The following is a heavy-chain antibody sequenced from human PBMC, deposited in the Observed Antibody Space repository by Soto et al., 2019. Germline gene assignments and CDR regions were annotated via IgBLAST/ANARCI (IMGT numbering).Heavy chain of an antibody. CDR1: GGTFSSYA. J-gene: IGHJ5*02. CDR2: IIPIFGTA. D-gene: IGHD2-15*01. CDR3: ASLGYCSGGSCYSGWFDP. V-gene: IGHV1-69*13. Sequence: SVKVSCKASGGTFSSYAISWVRQAPGQGLEWMGGIIPIFGTANYAQKFQGRVTITADESTSTAYMELSSLRSEDTAVYYCASLGYCSGGSCYSGWFDPWGQG.